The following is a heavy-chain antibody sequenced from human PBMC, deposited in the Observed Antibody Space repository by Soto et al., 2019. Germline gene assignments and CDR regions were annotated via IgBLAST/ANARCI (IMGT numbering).Heavy chain of an antibody. J-gene: IGHJ4*01. D-gene: IGHD5-12*01. CDR1: GFTFTNFA. Sequence: GGSLRLSCAASGFTFTNFAMSWVRQAPGKGLEWVSSITSSSDRTYYAASVKGRFTISRDNSKNMVFLQMNSLRGEDTAVYYFAEGGFYDGFHYWGHGSFVTVSA. CDR3: AEGGFYDGFHY. V-gene: IGHV3-23*01. CDR2: ITSSSDRT.